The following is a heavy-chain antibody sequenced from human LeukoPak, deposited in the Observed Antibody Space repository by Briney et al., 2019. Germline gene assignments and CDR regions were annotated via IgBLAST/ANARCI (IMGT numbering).Heavy chain of an antibody. J-gene: IGHJ4*02. CDR1: GGSIRSSYYY. CDR2: IYHSGST. V-gene: IGHV4-39*07. Sequence: SETLSLTCTVSGGSIRSSYYYWGWIRQPPGKSLEWIGYIYHSGSTYYNPSLKSRVTISVDRSKNQFSLKLSSVTAADTAVYYCARVNYYDSSGLDYWGQGTLVTVSS. D-gene: IGHD3-22*01. CDR3: ARVNYYDSSGLDY.